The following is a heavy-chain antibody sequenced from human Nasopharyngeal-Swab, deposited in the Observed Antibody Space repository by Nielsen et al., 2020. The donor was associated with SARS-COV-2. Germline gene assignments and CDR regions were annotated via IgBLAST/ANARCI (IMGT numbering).Heavy chain of an antibody. CDR3: ARGIAAAGTLDY. J-gene: IGHJ4*02. Sequence: ASVKVSCKASGYTFTSYAMHWVRQAPGQRREWMGWINAGNGNTKYSQKFQGRVTITRDTSASTAYMELSSLRSEDTAVYYCARGIAAAGTLDYWGQGTLVTVSS. CDR2: INAGNGNT. CDR1: GYTFTSYA. D-gene: IGHD6-13*01. V-gene: IGHV1-3*01.